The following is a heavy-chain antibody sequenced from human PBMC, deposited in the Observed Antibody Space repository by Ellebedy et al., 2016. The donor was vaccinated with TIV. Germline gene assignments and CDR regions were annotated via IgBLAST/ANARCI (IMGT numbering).Heavy chain of an antibody. CDR2: IYPGDSVT. V-gene: IGHV5-51*01. D-gene: IGHD6-13*01. Sequence: GESLKISCKASGYSFSSNWIGWVRQLPGKGLEWLGNIYPGDSVTAYSPSFQGQVTISADKSISTAYLQWNSLKASDTAMYYCARYRSIAAGEYDSWGQGTLVTVSS. J-gene: IGHJ4*02. CDR1: GYSFSSNW. CDR3: ARYRSIAAGEYDS.